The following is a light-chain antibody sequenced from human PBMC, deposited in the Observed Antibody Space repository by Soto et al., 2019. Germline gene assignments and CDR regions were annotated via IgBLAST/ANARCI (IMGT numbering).Light chain of an antibody. V-gene: IGLV1-51*01. CDR2: DDD. J-gene: IGLJ1*01. CDR3: GSWDSSLSAYV. Sequence: VLAQPPSVSAAPGQRVTISCSGSSSNIGGNSVSWYQQLPGTAPKLLIYDDDKRPSGIPDRFSGSKSGTSATLGITGFQTGDEADYYCGSWDSSLSAYVFGTGTKVTVL. CDR1: SSNIGGNS.